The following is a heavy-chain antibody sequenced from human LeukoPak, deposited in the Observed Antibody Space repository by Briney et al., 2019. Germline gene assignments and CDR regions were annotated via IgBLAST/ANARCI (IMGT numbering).Heavy chain of an antibody. CDR1: GYTFTSYG. V-gene: IGHV1-8*02. Sequence: ASVKVSCKASGYTFTSYGISWVRQAPGQGLEWMGWMNPNSGNTAYAQKFQGRVTMTRDTSINTIYMELSSLRSEDTAVYYCARDRQVWGKAFDIWGQGTMVTVSS. CDR2: MNPNSGNT. CDR3: ARDRQVWGKAFDI. D-gene: IGHD3-16*01. J-gene: IGHJ3*02.